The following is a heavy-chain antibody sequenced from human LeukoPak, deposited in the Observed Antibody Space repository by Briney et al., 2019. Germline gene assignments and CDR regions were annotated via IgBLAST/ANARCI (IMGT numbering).Heavy chain of an antibody. CDR1: GDSVSSNSAA. Sequence: SQTLSLTCAISGDSVSSNSAAWNWIRQSSSRGLEWLGRTYYRSKWYNDYALSVKSRITINPDTSKNQFSLQLKSVTPVDTAVYYCARGAVGQHRSKGDAFDIWGQGTMVTVSS. V-gene: IGHV6-1*01. D-gene: IGHD5-18*01. J-gene: IGHJ3*02. CDR3: ARGAVGQHRSKGDAFDI. CDR2: TYYRSKWYN.